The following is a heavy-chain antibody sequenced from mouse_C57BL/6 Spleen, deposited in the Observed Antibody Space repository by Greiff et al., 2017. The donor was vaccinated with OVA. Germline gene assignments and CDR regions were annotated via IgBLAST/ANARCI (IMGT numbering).Heavy chain of an antibody. Sequence: VKLVESDAELVKPGASVKISCKVSGYTFTDHTIHWMKQRPEQGLEWIGYIYPRDGSTKYNEKFKGKATLTADKSSSTAYMQLNSLTSEDSAVYFCARWEGQYYGSSFAYWGQGTLVTVSA. D-gene: IGHD1-1*01. V-gene: IGHV1-78*01. CDR3: ARWEGQYYGSSFAY. CDR1: GYTFTDHT. J-gene: IGHJ3*01. CDR2: IYPRDGST.